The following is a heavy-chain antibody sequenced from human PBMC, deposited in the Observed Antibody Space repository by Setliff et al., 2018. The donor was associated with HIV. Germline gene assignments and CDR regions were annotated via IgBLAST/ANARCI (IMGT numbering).Heavy chain of an antibody. CDR2: ISAFSGNT. V-gene: IGHV1-18*01. CDR1: GYPFTKYG. J-gene: IGHJ6*03. Sequence: ASVKVSCKTSGYPFTKYGIIWVRQAPGQGLEWVGLISAFSGNTNSAQKVRGRVTMTTDTSTTTAYMELRSLRSEDTAVYYCARVPQDTYNYPFSYSYYMDVWGKGTTVTVSS. CDR3: ARVPQDTYNYPFSYSYYMDV. D-gene: IGHD3-16*01.